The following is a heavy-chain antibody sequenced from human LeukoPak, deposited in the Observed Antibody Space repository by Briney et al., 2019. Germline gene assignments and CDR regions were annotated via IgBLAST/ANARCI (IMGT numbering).Heavy chain of an antibody. D-gene: IGHD3-3*01. J-gene: IGHJ6*04. V-gene: IGHV1-69*10. CDR1: GGTFIDYA. Sequence: GASVTVSYKASGGTFIDYALHWVRQAPGQGLEWMGVFIPILGTANSTQKFQGRVTITAYISTNTVYMELSSLRSEDTAVYFCAGIPVFGVVLHQEPVWGKGTTVTVSS. CDR3: AGIPVFGVVLHQEPV. CDR2: FIPILGTA.